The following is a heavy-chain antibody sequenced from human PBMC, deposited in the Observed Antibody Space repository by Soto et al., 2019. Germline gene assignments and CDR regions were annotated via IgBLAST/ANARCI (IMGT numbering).Heavy chain of an antibody. CDR2: ISGSGGST. D-gene: IGHD5-18*01. CDR1: CVTFSSYA. Sequence: VGALRLSCAASCVTFSSYAMSWVRQAPGKGLEWVSAISGSGGSTYYADSVKGRFTISRDNSKNTLYLQMNSLRAEDTAVYYCAKDRGMVDTYANWGQGTLVTVSS. V-gene: IGHV3-23*01. J-gene: IGHJ4*02. CDR3: AKDRGMVDTYAN.